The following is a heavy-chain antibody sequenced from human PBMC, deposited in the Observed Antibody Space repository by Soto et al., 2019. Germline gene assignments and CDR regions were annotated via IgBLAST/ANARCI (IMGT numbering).Heavy chain of an antibody. Sequence: PSETLSLTCAVYGGSFSGYYWSWIRQPPGKGLEWIGEINHSGSTNYNPSLKNRVTISVDTSKNQFSLKLSSVTAADTAVYYCATLPRAYDILTGYYDVSAALLDYWGQGTLVTVSS. V-gene: IGHV4-34*01. CDR1: GGSFSGYY. CDR2: INHSGST. J-gene: IGHJ4*02. CDR3: ATLPRAYDILTGYYDVSAALLDY. D-gene: IGHD3-9*01.